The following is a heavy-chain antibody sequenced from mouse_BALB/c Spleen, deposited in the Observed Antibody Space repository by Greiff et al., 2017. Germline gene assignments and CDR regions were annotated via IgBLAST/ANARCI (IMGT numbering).Heavy chain of an antibody. CDR1: GFTFSDYY. CDR3: ARGDGYYDYYAMDY. CDR2: ISDGGSYT. D-gene: IGHD2-3*01. J-gene: IGHJ4*01. V-gene: IGHV5-4*02. Sequence: EVNVVESGGGLVKPGGSLKLSCAASGFTFSDYYMYWVRQTPEKRLEWVATISDGGSYTYYPDSVKGRFTISRDNAKNNLYLQMSSLKSEDTAMYYCARGDGYYDYYAMDYWGQGTSVTVAS.